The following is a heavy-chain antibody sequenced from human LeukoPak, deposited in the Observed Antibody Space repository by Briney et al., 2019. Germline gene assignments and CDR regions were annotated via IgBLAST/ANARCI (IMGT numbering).Heavy chain of an antibody. J-gene: IGHJ3*02. V-gene: IGHV3-33*01. CDR3: ARDLSSIVGATYAFDI. Sequence: GGSLRLSCAASGFTFSNYGMHWVRQAPGKGLEWVAAIWYDGSNKYYADSVKGRFTISRDNAKNSLYLQMNSLRAEDTAVYYCARDLSSIVGATYAFDIWGQGTMVTVSS. D-gene: IGHD1-26*01. CDR2: IWYDGSNK. CDR1: GFTFSNYG.